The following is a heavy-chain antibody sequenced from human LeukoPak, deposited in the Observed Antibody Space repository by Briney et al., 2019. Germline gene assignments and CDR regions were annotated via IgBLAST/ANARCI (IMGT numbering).Heavy chain of an antibody. CDR2: INPSGGSA. D-gene: IGHD6-6*01. CDR3: ARGPSSSNYFDY. V-gene: IGHV1-46*01. Sequence: GASVKVSCKASVYTFTIYYMHWVRQAPGQGLEWMGIINPSGGSASYAQKFQGRVTMTRDTSTSTVYMELSSLRSEDTAVYYCARGPSSSNYFDYWGQGTLVTVSS. CDR1: VYTFTIYY. J-gene: IGHJ4*02.